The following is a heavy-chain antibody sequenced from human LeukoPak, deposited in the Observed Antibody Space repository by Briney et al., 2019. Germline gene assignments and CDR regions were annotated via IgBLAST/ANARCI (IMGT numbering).Heavy chain of an antibody. V-gene: IGHV1-69*05. Sequence: GASVKVSCKASGGTFSSYAISWVRQAPGQGLEWMGGIIPIFGTANYAQKFQGRVTITTDESTSTAYMELSSLRSEDTAVYYCAREGELEGPFTYSGYDVWGQGTLVTVSS. CDR3: AREGELEGPFTYSGYDV. J-gene: IGHJ4*02. D-gene: IGHD5-12*01. CDR2: IIPIFGTA. CDR1: GGTFSSYA.